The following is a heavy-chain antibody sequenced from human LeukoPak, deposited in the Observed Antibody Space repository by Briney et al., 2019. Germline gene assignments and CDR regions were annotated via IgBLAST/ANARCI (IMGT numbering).Heavy chain of an antibody. V-gene: IGHV1-18*01. D-gene: IGHD2-2*01. CDR2: ISIYNCDT. CDR3: ARGCVHWSYTSRGGDSFIV. CDR1: GYSFDAYG. J-gene: IGHJ3*01. Sequence: ASVKVSCKASGYSFDAYGISWVRQAPGQGREWLGWISIYNCDTHYAQNPQGRVSMTTDTSTRTVIMELRSLRSDDTAGYYCARGCVHWSYTSRGGDSFIVWGQGTKVTVSS.